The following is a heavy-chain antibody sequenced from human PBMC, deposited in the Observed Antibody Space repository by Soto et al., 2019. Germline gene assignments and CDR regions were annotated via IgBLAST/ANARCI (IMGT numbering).Heavy chain of an antibody. CDR3: AKAGGGPLNWFDP. CDR1: GGSISGYY. D-gene: IGHD2-15*01. J-gene: IGHJ5*02. V-gene: IGHV4-59*01. Sequence: SETLSLTCTVSGGSISGYYWHWIRLPPGKGLEWIGYIYFSGSTNYNPSLKSRVTISVDTSKNQFSLTLSSVTTADTAVYYCAKAGGGPLNWFDPWGQGTLVTVSS. CDR2: IYFSGST.